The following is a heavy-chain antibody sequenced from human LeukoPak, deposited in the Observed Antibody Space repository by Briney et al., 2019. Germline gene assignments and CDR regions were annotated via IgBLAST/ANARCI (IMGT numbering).Heavy chain of an antibody. CDR1: GFTVSSNY. CDR2: IYSGGST. V-gene: IGHV3-66*01. J-gene: IGHJ4*02. Sequence: GGSLRLSCAASGFTVSSNYMSWVRQAPGKRLEWVSVIYSGGSTYYADSVKGRFTISRDNSKNTLYLQMNSLRAEDTAVYYCARVQDDYVWGSCRQHFLYYFDYWGQGTLVTVSS. CDR3: ARVQDDYVWGSCRQHFLYYFDY. D-gene: IGHD3-16*02.